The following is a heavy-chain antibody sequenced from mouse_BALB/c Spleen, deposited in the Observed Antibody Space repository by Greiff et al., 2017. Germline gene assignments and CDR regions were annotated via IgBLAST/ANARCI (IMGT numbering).Heavy chain of an antibody. CDR1: VFSLTSYG. D-gene: IGHD2-1*01. V-gene: IGHV2-9*02. CDR3: ARDGIYYVAMDY. Sequence: QVQLKESGPGLVAPSQSLSITCTVSVFSLTSYGVHWVRQPPGKGLEWLGVIWAGGSTNYNSALMSRLSISKDNSKSQVFLKMNSLQTDDTAMYYCARDGIYYVAMDYWGQGTSVTVSS. CDR2: IWAGGST. J-gene: IGHJ4*01.